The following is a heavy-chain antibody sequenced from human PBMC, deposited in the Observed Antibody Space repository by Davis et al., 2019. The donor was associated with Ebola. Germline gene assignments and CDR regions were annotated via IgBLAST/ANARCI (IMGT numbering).Heavy chain of an antibody. Sequence: PGGSLRLSCAASGFTFSSYAMSWVRQAPGKGLEWVSAISGSGGSTYYADSVKGRFTISRDNSKNTLYLQMNSLRAEDTAVYYCAKDRLIGSYYPDAFDIWGQGTMVTVSS. V-gene: IGHV3-23*01. CDR3: AKDRLIGSYYPDAFDI. J-gene: IGHJ3*02. CDR1: GFTFSSYA. D-gene: IGHD1-26*01. CDR2: ISGSGGST.